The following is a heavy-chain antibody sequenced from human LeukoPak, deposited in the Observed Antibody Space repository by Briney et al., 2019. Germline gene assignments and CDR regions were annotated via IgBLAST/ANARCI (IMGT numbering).Heavy chain of an antibody. V-gene: IGHV3-30*02. CDR2: IRYDATGK. D-gene: IGHD6-13*01. J-gene: IGHJ4*02. CDR3: ARAPYRGGSSWTEFDY. CDR1: GFTFSNYG. Sequence: GGSLRLSCVGSGFTFSNYGIHWVRQTPGKGLEWVSFIRYDATGKYYADSVRGRFSISRDNTRNTVYVEMNRLRGEDTAVYYCARAPYRGGSSWTEFDYWGQGTLVTVSS.